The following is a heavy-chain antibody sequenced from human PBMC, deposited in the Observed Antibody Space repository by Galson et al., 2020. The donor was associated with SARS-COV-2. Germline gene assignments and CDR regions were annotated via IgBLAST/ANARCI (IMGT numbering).Heavy chain of an antibody. V-gene: IGHV4-61*02. Sequence: SEPLSLTCAVPGGSISGISYYWSWIRQPAGKGLEWIGRIYSSGSTNSNPSLKSRVTISVDTSKNQFSLKLTSVTAADPAVYYCGAGPVAGTGEWGQGTLVTFS. CDR2: IYSSGST. D-gene: IGHD6-19*01. CDR1: GGSISGISYY. CDR3: GAGPVAGTGE. J-gene: IGHJ4*02.